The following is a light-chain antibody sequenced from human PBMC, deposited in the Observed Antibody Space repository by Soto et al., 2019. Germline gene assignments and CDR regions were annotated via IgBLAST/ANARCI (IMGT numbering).Light chain of an antibody. Sequence: EIVLTQSPATLSLSPGERATLSCRASQSVSRSYLAWYQQKPGQAPRLLIYGASSRATGIPDRFSGSGSGTDFTLTISRLEPEDFAVSYCQQYGSSPPSTFGQGTKLEIK. CDR2: GAS. CDR1: QSVSRSY. V-gene: IGKV3-20*01. J-gene: IGKJ2*01. CDR3: QQYGSSPPST.